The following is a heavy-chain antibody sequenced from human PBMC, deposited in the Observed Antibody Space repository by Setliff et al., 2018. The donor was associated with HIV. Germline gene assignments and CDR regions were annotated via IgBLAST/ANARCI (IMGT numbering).Heavy chain of an antibody. V-gene: IGHV4-39*07. Sequence: SETLSLTCTVSGYSISSSSYYWDWIRQPPGKGLEWVGSIYYSGSTYYNPSLKSRVTISVDTSKNQFSLKLSSVTAADTAVYYCARDFRIGWAVQDYWYFDLWGRGTLVTVSS. CDR2: IYYSGST. D-gene: IGHD1-26*01. CDR1: GYSISSSSYY. J-gene: IGHJ2*01. CDR3: ARDFRIGWAVQDYWYFDL.